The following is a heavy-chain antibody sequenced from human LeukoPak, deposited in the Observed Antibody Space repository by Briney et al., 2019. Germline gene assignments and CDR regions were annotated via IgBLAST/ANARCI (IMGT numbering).Heavy chain of an antibody. V-gene: IGHV4-39*07. Sequence: SETLSLTCTVSGGSTSSSSYYWGWIRQPPGKGLEWIGSIYYSGSTYYNPSLKSRVTISVVTSKNQFSLKLSSVTAADTAVYYCARDRSSEDYFDYWGQGTLVTVSS. CDR2: IYYSGST. CDR3: ARDRSSEDYFDY. J-gene: IGHJ4*02. D-gene: IGHD3-16*02. CDR1: GGSTSSSSYY.